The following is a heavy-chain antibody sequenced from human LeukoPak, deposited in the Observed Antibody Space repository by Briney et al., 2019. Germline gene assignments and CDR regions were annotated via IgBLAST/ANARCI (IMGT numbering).Heavy chain of an antibody. CDR3: ARATPALYSLVGAIMAFDY. CDR2: INPSGGST. CDR1: GYTFTSYY. D-gene: IGHD1-26*01. Sequence: ASVKVSCKASGYTFTSYYMRWVRQAPGQGLEWMGIINPSGGSTSYAQKFQGRVTMTRDTSTSTVYMELSSLRSEDTAVYYCARATPALYSLVGAIMAFDYWGQGTLVTVSP. V-gene: IGHV1-46*01. J-gene: IGHJ4*02.